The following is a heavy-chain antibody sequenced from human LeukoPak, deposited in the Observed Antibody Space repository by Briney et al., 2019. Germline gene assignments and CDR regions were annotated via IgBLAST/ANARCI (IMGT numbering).Heavy chain of an antibody. V-gene: IGHV1-18*01. CDR2: ISAYNGKT. CDR1: GYTFTDYG. Sequence: ASVKVSFKASGYTFTDYGISWVRQAPGQGPEWMGWISAYNGKTNYAQKVQGRVNMTTDTSTSTAYMELRGLRSDDTAVYYCARDDYGDYVSYFLHWGQGTLVIVSS. CDR3: ARDDYGDYVSYFLH. D-gene: IGHD4-17*01. J-gene: IGHJ1*01.